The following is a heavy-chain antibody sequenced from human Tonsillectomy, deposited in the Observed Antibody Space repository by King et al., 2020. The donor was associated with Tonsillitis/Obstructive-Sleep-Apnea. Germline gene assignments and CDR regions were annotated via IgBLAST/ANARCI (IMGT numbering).Heavy chain of an antibody. D-gene: IGHD2-21*01. J-gene: IGHJ4*02. Sequence: VQLLESGGGLVQPGGSLRLSCAASGFTFSSYAMSWVRQAPGKGLEWVSAISGSGGSTYCADSVKGRFTIYRDNSKNTLYLQMNSLRAEDTAIYYCAKDWARDVVVIATPYFDYWGQGTLVTVSS. CDR2: ISGSGGST. V-gene: IGHV3-23*01. CDR1: GFTFSSYA. CDR3: AKDWARDVVVIATPYFDY.